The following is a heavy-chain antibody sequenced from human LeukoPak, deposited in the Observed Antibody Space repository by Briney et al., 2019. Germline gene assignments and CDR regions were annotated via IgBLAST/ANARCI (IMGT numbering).Heavy chain of an antibody. V-gene: IGHV3-74*01. Sequence: GGSLRLSCAASGFTFSSYWMHWVRQAPGQGLLWVSRIDTDGSRTGYADSVKGRFTISRDNAKNKLYLQMNNLRAEDTAVYYCTKDYGSGAYLDYWGQGTLVTVSS. CDR1: GFTFSSYW. CDR3: TKDYGSGAYLDY. CDR2: IDTDGSRT. J-gene: IGHJ4*02. D-gene: IGHD3-16*01.